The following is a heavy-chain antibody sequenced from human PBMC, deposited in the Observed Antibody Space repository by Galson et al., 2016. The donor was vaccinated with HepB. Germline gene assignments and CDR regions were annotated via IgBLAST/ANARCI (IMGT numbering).Heavy chain of an antibody. CDR1: GGAVSSYP. V-gene: IGHV1-69*13. Sequence: SVKVSCKASGGAVSSYPVAWVRQAPGQGLEWMGGIIPIYGTAHYAQKFQARVTFTADESANIVYMEMRSLRSEDTAVYFCARALSSDSDILTASSSHVFDIWGQGTVVTVSS. CDR3: ARALSSDSDILTASSSHVFDI. CDR2: IIPIYGTA. J-gene: IGHJ3*02. D-gene: IGHD3-9*01.